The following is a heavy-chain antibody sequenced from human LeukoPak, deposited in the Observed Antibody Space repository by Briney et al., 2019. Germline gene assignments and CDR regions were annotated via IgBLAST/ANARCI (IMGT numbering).Heavy chain of an antibody. CDR1: GFTFSSYS. J-gene: IGHJ4*02. CDR2: ISSSSSCI. V-gene: IGHV3-21*01. Sequence: GGSLRLSCAASGFTFSSYSMNWVRQAPGKGLEWVSSISSSSSCIYYADSVKGRFTFSRDNAKNSLYLQMNSLRAEDTAVYYCARHRTASDYWGQGTLVTVSS. CDR3: ARHRTASDY. D-gene: IGHD3-16*02.